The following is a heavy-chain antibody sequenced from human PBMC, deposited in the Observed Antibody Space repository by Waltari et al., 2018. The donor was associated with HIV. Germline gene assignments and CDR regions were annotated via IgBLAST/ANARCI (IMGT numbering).Heavy chain of an antibody. CDR1: GGSLISYH. Sequence: VQLQESGPGLVKPSENLSLTGSVSGGSLISYHWTWIRPSPGKGLEWIGYIYYTGVTNCNPSLKSRVTISVDTSKNQFSLRLRSVTAADTAVYYCARGLFGVGSNWFDPWGQGILVTVSS. J-gene: IGHJ5*02. D-gene: IGHD3-3*01. CDR2: IYYTGVT. CDR3: ARGLFGVGSNWFDP. V-gene: IGHV4-59*01.